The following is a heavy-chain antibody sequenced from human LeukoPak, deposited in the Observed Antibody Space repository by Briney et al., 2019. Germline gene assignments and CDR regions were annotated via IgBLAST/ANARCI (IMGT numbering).Heavy chain of an antibody. V-gene: IGHV4-39*07. CDR1: GGSISSSSYY. CDR3: ARGYYDSSGIDY. J-gene: IGHJ4*02. CDR2: IYYSGST. D-gene: IGHD3-22*01. Sequence: KPSETLSLTCTVSGGSISSSSYYWGWIRQPPGKGLEWIGSIYYSGSTYYNPSLKSRVTISVDTSKNQFSLKLSSVTAADTAVYYCARGYYDSSGIDYWGQGTLVTVSS.